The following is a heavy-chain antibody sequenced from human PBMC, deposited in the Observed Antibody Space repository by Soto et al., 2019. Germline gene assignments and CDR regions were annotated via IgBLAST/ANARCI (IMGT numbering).Heavy chain of an antibody. CDR2: ISGSGGST. CDR3: AKDHIVGDTINHSFAY. D-gene: IGHD1-26*01. CDR1: GFTCSSYA. V-gene: IGHV3-23*01. J-gene: IGHJ4*01. Sequence: EVQLLESGGGLVQPGGSLRLSCAASGFTCSSYAMSWVRQAPGKGLEWVSAISGSGGSTYYADTVQGRFTIYRDNSKNTLYMQMNSLRADDTAVYSCAKDHIVGDTINHSFAYWGHGPLVTVSS.